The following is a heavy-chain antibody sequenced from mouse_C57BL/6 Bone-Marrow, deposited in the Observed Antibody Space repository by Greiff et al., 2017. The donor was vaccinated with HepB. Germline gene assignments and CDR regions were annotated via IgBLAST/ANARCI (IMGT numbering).Heavy chain of an antibody. V-gene: IGHV1-15*01. J-gene: IGHJ2*01. Sequence: VKLVESGAELVRPGASVTLSCKASGYTFTDYEMHWVKQTPVHGLEWIGAIDPETGGTAYNQKFKGKAILTADKSSSTAYMELRSLTSEDSAVYYCTRLPTLRWYFDYWGQGTTLTVSS. CDR3: TRLPTLRWYFDY. D-gene: IGHD1-1*01. CDR2: IDPETGGT. CDR1: GYTFTDYE.